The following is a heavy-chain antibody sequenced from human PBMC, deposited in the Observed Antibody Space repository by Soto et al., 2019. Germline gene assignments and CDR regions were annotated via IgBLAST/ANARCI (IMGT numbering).Heavy chain of an antibody. CDR3: ARFPGVDHRSSFYYVWPHYWYFDL. V-gene: IGHV3-53*01. CDR1: GFPVSSNY. D-gene: IGHD3-22*01. CDR2: IYTDGST. Sequence: VQLVESGGGLIQPGGSLRLSCAASGFPVSSNYMTWVRQAPGKGLEWVSVIYTDGSTYYADSVKGRFTISRDNSKNTVYLQLNSLRVEDTAVYYCARFPGVDHRSSFYYVWPHYWYFDLWGRGTLVTVSS. J-gene: IGHJ2*01.